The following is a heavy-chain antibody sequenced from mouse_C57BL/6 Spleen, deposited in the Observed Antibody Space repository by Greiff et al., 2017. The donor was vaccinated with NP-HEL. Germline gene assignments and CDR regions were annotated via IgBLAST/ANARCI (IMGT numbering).Heavy chain of an antibody. CDR2: ISDGGSYT. D-gene: IGHD2-3*01. Sequence: EVQLVESGGGLVKPGGSLKLSCAASGFTFSSYAMSWVRQTPEKRLEWVATISDGGSYTYYPDNVKGRFTISRDNAKNNLYLQMSHLKSEDTAMYYCARAYDGHYAMDYWGQGTSVTVSS. CDR1: GFTFSSYA. CDR3: ARAYDGHYAMDY. J-gene: IGHJ4*01. V-gene: IGHV5-4*01.